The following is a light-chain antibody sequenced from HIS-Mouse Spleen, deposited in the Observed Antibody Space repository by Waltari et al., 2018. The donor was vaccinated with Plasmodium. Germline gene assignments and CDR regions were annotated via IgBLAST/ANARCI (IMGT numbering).Light chain of an antibody. J-gene: IGLJ2*01. Sequence: QSALTQPPSASGSPGQSVTISCTGTSSDVGGSTYVPWYQQHPGKAPKLMIYEVSKRPSGGPDRVAGSKSGNTASLTVAGLQAEDEADYYCSSYAGSNNVVFGGGTKLTVL. CDR1: SSDVGGSTY. CDR3: SSYAGSNNVV. V-gene: IGLV2-8*01. CDR2: EVS.